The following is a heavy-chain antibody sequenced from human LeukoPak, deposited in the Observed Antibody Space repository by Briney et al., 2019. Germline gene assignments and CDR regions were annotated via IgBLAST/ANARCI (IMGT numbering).Heavy chain of an antibody. V-gene: IGHV1-8*01. D-gene: IGHD6-6*01. CDR1: GYTFTSYD. CDR2: MNPNSGNT. J-gene: IGHJ4*02. CDR3: ATTMDRYSSSSGSAYDY. Sequence: GASMKVSCKASGYTFTSYDINWVRQATGQGLEWMGWMNPNSGNTGYAQKFQGRVTMTRNTSISTVYMELSSLRSEDTAVYYCATTMDRYSSSSGSAYDYWGQGTLVTVSS.